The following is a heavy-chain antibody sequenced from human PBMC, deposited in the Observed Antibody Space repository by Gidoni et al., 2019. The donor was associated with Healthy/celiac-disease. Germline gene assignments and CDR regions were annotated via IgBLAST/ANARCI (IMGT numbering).Heavy chain of an antibody. Sequence: QVQLVQSGAEVKKPGSSVKVSCKASGGTFSSYAISWVRQAPGQGLEWMGGIIPIFGTANYAQKFQGRVTITADESTSIAYMELSSLRSEDTAVYYCARDPYYYDSSGYSPYNWFDPWGQGTLVTVSS. CDR2: IIPIFGTA. CDR3: ARDPYYYDSSGYSPYNWFDP. V-gene: IGHV1-69*01. CDR1: GGTFSSYA. J-gene: IGHJ5*02. D-gene: IGHD3-22*01.